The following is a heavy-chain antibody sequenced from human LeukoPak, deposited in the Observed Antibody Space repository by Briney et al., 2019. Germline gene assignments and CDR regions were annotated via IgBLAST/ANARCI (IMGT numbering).Heavy chain of an antibody. J-gene: IGHJ4*02. V-gene: IGHV3-20*04. D-gene: IGHD3-22*01. CDR2: INWNGGST. CDR1: GFTFDDYG. CDR3: ARGRTYYYDSSGYPFDY. Sequence: PGGSLRLSCAASGFTFDDYGMSWVRQAPGKGLEWVSGINWNGGSTGYADSVKGRFTISRDNAKNSLYLQMNSLRAEDTASYYCARGRTYYYDSSGYPFDYWGQGTLVTVSS.